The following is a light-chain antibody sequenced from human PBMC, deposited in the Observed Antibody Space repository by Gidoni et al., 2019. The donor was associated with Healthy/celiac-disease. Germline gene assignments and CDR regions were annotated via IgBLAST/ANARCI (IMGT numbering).Light chain of an antibody. CDR2: WAS. Sequence: DIVMTQSPASLAVSLGERATINCKSSQSVLYSSKNKNYLAWYQQKPGQPPKLLIYWASTRESGVPDRFSGSGSGTDFTLTISSLQAEDVAVYYCQQYYSTPRTFGQGTRLEIK. CDR3: QQYYSTPRT. CDR1: QSVLYSSKNKNY. J-gene: IGKJ5*01. V-gene: IGKV4-1*01.